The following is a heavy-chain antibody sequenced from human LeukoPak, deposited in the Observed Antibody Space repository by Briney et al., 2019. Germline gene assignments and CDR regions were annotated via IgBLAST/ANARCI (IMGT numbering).Heavy chain of an antibody. CDR2: VYYSGST. J-gene: IGHJ4*02. D-gene: IGHD1-26*01. CDR3: GMDYSGFDY. CDR1: RYPTINYSGDSHYK. Sequence: SETLSLTSTVSRYPTINYSGDSHYKWTWIRQPPGKGLEWIGYVYYSGSTNYNPSLKSPVTISVDTSKNQFSLKLTSLSAADTAVSFCGMDYSGFDYWGQGTRVTVSS. V-gene: IGHV4-61*01.